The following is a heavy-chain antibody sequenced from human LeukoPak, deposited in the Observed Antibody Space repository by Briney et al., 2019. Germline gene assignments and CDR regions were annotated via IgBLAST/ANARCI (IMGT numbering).Heavy chain of an antibody. Sequence: SETLSLTCAVYGGSFSGYYWSWIRQPPGRGLEWIGEINHSGSTNYNPSLKSRVTISVDTSKNQFSLKLSSVTAADTAVYYCARGRGTTVTIFDYWGQGTLVTVSS. CDR1: GGSFSGYY. J-gene: IGHJ4*02. D-gene: IGHD4-17*01. CDR3: ARGRGTTVTIFDY. CDR2: INHSGST. V-gene: IGHV4-34*01.